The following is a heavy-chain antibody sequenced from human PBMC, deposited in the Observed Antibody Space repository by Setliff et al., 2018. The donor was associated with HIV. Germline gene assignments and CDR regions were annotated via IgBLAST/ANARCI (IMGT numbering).Heavy chain of an antibody. V-gene: IGHV4-61*10. D-gene: IGHD1-7*01. Sequence: SETLSLTCTVSGGSIISEISWWAWIRQPAGKGPEWLGQIYMRGGTDYNPSLEGRVSISVDTSKNQFSLRLSSVTAADTAVYYCARGHTWNYYGGDYFDYWGQGSLVTVSS. CDR2: IYMRGGT. CDR3: ARGHTWNYYGGDYFDY. CDR1: GGSIISEISW. J-gene: IGHJ4*02.